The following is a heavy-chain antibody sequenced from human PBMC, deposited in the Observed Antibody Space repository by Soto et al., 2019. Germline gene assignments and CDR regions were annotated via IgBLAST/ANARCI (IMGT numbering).Heavy chain of an antibody. CDR2: IVVGSGNT. D-gene: IGHD1-26*01. Sequence: TSAEVSCKASGFTFTSSAVRWVRQARGQRLEWIGWIVVGSGNTNYAQKFQERVTITRDMSTSTAYMELSSLRSEDTAVYYCAADSGSYFRYGYWGQGTLVTVSS. J-gene: IGHJ4*02. CDR3: AADSGSYFRYGY. V-gene: IGHV1-58*01. CDR1: GFTFTSSA.